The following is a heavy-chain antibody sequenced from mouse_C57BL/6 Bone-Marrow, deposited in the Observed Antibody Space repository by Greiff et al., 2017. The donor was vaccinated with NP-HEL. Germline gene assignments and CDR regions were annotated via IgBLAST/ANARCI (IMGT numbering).Heavy chain of an antibody. CDR3: AREGDSSGTYCDY. CDR1: GYTFTSYW. J-gene: IGHJ2*01. V-gene: IGHV1-69*01. Sequence: QVQLQQPGAELVMPGASVKLSCKASGYTFTSYWMHWVKQRPGQGLEWIGEIDPSDSYTNYNQKFKGKSTLTVDKSSSTAYMQLSSLTSEDSAVYYGAREGDSSGTYCDYWGQGTTLTVPS. D-gene: IGHD3-2*02. CDR2: IDPSDSYT.